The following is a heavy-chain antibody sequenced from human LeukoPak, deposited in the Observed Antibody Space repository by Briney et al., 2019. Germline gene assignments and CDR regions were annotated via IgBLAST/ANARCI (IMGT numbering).Heavy chain of an antibody. CDR1: GFTFSNSA. D-gene: IGHD6-19*01. V-gene: IGHV3-23*01. CDR2: ISGSGGTT. CDR3: ARWPGYGTGCYNL. Sequence: PGGSLRLSCTASGFTFSNSAMSWVRQAPGKGLEWVSTISGSGGTTHYADSVKSRFTISRDNSKNTLYLQMNSLRVEDTAIFHCARWPGYGTGCYNLWGQGTLVTVSS. J-gene: IGHJ5*02.